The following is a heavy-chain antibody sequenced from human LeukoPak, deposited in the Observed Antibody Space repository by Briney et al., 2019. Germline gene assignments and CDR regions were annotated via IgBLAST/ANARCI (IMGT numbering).Heavy chain of an antibody. D-gene: IGHD2-2*01. CDR3: ARRYCSSTTCTLDY. V-gene: IGHV3-48*03. CDR1: GFTFSSYE. CDR2: ISSSGSTI. Sequence: GGSLRLSCAASGFTFSSYEMNWVRQAPGKGLEWVSYISSSGSTIYYADSVKGRLTISRDNAKKSLYLQMNSLRAEDTATYYCARRYCSSTTCTLDYWGQGTLVTVSS. J-gene: IGHJ4*02.